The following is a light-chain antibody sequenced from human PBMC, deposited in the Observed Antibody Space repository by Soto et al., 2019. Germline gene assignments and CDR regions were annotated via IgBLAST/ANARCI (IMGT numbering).Light chain of an antibody. CDR2: ATS. J-gene: IGKJ4*01. Sequence: AIQMTQSPSSLSASVGARVTITCRASPGIRNDLGWYQQKPGKAPKLLIYATSTLQSGVPSRFRGSGSGTDFTLTIGSLQPEDFATYYCLQDYDYPLTFGGGTTVEIK. CDR3: LQDYDYPLT. CDR1: PGIRND. V-gene: IGKV1-6*01.